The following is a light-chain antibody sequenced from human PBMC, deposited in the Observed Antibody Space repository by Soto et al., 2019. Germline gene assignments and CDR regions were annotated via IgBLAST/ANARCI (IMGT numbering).Light chain of an antibody. V-gene: IGKV4-1*01. J-gene: IGKJ2*01. Sequence: DIVMTQSPDSLAVSLGERATIKCKSSQSVLHSSNNRNYLAWYQQKPGQPPQLLIYGASTRESGGPDRFSGSGSGTDFTLTISSVQAEDVAVYYCQQWYSAPLYTFGQGAKLEIK. CDR3: QQWYSAPLYT. CDR1: QSVLHSSNNRNY. CDR2: GAS.